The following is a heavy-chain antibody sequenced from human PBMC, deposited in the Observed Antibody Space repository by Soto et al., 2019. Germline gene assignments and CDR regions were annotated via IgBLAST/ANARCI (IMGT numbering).Heavy chain of an antibody. CDR1: GFTFSSYA. J-gene: IGHJ4*02. V-gene: IGHV3-23*01. CDR2: ISGSGDHT. CDR3: AKDSLTGYSYGFFDY. Sequence: GGSLRLSCAASGFTFSSYAMSWVRQAPGKGLEWVSVISGSGDHTYYADSVKGRFTISRDNSKNTLYLQMNSLRAEDTAVYYCAKDSLTGYSYGFFDYWGQGTLVTVSS. D-gene: IGHD5-18*01.